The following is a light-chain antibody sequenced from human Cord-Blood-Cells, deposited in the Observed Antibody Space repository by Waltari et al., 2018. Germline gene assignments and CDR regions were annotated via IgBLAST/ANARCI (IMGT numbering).Light chain of an antibody. CDR2: DVS. J-gene: IGLJ2*01. V-gene: IGLV2-11*01. Sequence: QSALTQPRSVSGSPGQSVTISCTGTSSDVGGYNYLSWYQPHPGKAPKLMIYDVSKRPSGVPDRFSGSKSGNTASLTISGLQAEDEADYYCCSYAGSYVVFGGGTKLTVL. CDR3: CSYAGSYVV. CDR1: SSDVGGYNY.